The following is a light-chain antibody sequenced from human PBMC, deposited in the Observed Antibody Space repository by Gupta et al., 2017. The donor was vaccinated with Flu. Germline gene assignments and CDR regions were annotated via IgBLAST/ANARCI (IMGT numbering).Light chain of an antibody. CDR1: QSVSSY. Sequence: EIVLTQSPATLSFFTGERATLSCRASQSVSSYLAWYQQKPGQAPRLLIYDASNRATGIPARFSGSGSGTDFTLTISSLEPEDFAVYYCQQRSNWPLTFGGGTKVEIK. V-gene: IGKV3-11*01. CDR3: QQRSNWPLT. J-gene: IGKJ4*01. CDR2: DAS.